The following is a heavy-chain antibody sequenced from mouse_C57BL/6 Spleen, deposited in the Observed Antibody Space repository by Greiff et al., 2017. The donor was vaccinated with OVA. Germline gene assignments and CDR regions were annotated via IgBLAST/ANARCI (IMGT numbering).Heavy chain of an antibody. CDR1: GYTFTDYY. CDR2: INPNNGGT. V-gene: IGHV1-26*01. D-gene: IGHD1-1*01. Sequence: EVQLQQSGPELVKPGASVKISCKASGYTFTDYYMNWVKQSHGKSLEWIGDINPNNGGTSYNQKFKGKATLTVDKSSSTAYMELRSLTSEDSAVYYCARAGGITTVVFDYWGQGTTLTVSS. CDR3: ARAGGITTVVFDY. J-gene: IGHJ2*01.